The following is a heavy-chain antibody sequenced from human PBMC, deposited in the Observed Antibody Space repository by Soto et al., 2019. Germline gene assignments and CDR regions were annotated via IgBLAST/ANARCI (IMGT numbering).Heavy chain of an antibody. CDR1: VLNFRVFA. D-gene: IGHD2-2*01. Sequence: GGSLRISCAVSVLNFRVFAMGWVGQAPGKGLEWVSGIRIGPGITYYADSVRGRFTISSDTSKNTVYLQMNSLRAEDTAIYYCARSRSDMPDGMNVWGQGTTVTVSS. J-gene: IGHJ6*02. CDR3: ARSRSDMPDGMNV. CDR2: IRIGPGIT. V-gene: IGHV3-23*01.